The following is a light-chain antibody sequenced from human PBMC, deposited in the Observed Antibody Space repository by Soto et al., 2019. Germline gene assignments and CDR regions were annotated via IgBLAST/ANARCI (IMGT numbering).Light chain of an antibody. J-gene: IGLJ2*01. V-gene: IGLV2-14*01. CDR1: SSDVGGYNY. CDR3: SSYTSSSTVV. CDR2: DVS. Sequence: QCALTQPASVSGSPGQSITISCTGTSSDVGGYNYVSWYQQHPGKAPKLMIYDVSNRPSGVSNRFSGSKSVNTASLTISGLQAEDEADYYCSSYTSSSTVVFGGGTKLTVL.